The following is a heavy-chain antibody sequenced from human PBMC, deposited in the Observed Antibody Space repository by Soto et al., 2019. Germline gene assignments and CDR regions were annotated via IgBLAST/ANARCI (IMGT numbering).Heavy chain of an antibody. CDR3: AKALSRHTSGPSKH. CDR2: INWNAGSI. CDR1: GFPFDDYA. D-gene: IGHD2-2*01. Sequence: RLSCAASGFPFDDYAMHWVRQAPGKGLEWVSGINWNAGSIGYADSVKGRFTISKDIAKNSLYLQMNSLRAEDTALYYCAKALSRHTSGPSKHWGRRTLFT. J-gene: IGHJ4*02. V-gene: IGHV3-9*01.